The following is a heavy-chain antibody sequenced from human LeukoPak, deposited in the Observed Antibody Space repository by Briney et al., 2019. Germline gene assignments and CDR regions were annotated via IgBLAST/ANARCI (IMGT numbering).Heavy chain of an antibody. CDR1: GFTFSSYS. Sequence: PGGSLRLSCAASGFTFSSYSMNWVRQAPGKGLEWVSYISSSSSTIYYADSVKGRFTISRDNAKNSLYLQMNSLRAEVTAVYYCARARTYCSRTSCYGGASDICGQGTMVTVSS. CDR3: ARARTYCSRTSCYGGASDI. CDR2: ISSSSSTI. J-gene: IGHJ3*02. D-gene: IGHD2-2*01. V-gene: IGHV3-48*01.